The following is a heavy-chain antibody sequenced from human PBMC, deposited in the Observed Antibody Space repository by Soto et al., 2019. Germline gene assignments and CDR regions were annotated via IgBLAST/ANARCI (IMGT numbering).Heavy chain of an antibody. D-gene: IGHD3-22*01. Sequence: QVQLVQSGAEVRKPGASVKVSCRASGYRFTGYYIHWVRQAPGQGLEWMGWVKPNNDDTEDAQKIRGRVTLTGDTSISTAYMELYRLRSDDTAVYYCARGLTKSSGRGGIFDFWGQGTLVTVSS. J-gene: IGHJ4*02. V-gene: IGHV1-2*02. CDR1: GYRFTGYY. CDR2: VKPNNDDT. CDR3: ARGLTKSSGRGGIFDF.